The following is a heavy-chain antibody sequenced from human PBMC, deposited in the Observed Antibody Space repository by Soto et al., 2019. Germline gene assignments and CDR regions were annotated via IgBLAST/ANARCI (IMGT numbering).Heavy chain of an antibody. D-gene: IGHD6-6*01. CDR1: GFTFSNYA. V-gene: IGHV3-23*01. Sequence: EVQLLESGGGLVQPGGSLRLSCAASGFTFSNYAMTWVRQAAGKGLEWVSGLSGSGDSKYYADSVKGRFTVSRDNSKKTLFLQMSNLRAADTDLYYCAKDYSSASIWRPDFDYWGQGTLVTVSS. CDR2: LSGSGDSK. J-gene: IGHJ4*02. CDR3: AKDYSSASIWRPDFDY.